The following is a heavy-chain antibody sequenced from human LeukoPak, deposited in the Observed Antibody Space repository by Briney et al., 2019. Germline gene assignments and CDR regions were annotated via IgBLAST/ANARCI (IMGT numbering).Heavy chain of an antibody. Sequence: SLRLSCAASGFTFNTYAMTWVRQAPGKGLEWVSAISSSGGSTHYADSVKGRFTISRGNAKNSLYLQMNSLRAEDTAVYYCARGAYGYHDYWGQGTLVTVSS. CDR3: ARGAYGYHDY. V-gene: IGHV3-23*01. CDR2: ISSSGGST. CDR1: GFTFNTYA. D-gene: IGHD5-24*01. J-gene: IGHJ4*02.